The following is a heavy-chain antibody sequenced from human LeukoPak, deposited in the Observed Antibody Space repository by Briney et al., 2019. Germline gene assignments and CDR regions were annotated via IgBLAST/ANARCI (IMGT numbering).Heavy chain of an antibody. Sequence: GASVKVSCKASGYTFTTYAMNWVRQAPGQGLEWMGWINTYTGNPTYAQGFTGRFVFSLDTSVSTTYLQISSLKPEDTAVYYCARADPAAAVHSDYWGQGTLVTVSS. V-gene: IGHV7-4-1*02. CDR3: ARADPAAAVHSDY. D-gene: IGHD6-13*01. CDR2: INTYTGNP. J-gene: IGHJ4*02. CDR1: GYTFTTYA.